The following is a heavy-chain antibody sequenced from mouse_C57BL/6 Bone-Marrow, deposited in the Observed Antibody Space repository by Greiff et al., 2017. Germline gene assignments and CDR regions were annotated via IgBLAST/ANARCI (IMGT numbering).Heavy chain of an antibody. D-gene: IGHD2-1*01. CDR2: INPNYGTT. V-gene: IGHV1-39*01. CDR3: ARGGNYRGYFDY. CDR1: GYSFTDYN. J-gene: IGHJ2*01. Sequence: EVQGVESGPELVKPGASVKISCKASGYSFTDYNMNWVKQSNGKSLEWIGVINPNYGTTSYNQKFKGKATLTVDQSSSTAYMQLNSLTSEDSAVXYYARGGNYRGYFDYWGQGTTLTVSS.